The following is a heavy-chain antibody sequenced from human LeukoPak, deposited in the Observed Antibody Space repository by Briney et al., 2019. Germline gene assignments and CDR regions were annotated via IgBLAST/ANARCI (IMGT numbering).Heavy chain of an antibody. V-gene: IGHV3-48*01. Sequence: HTGGSLRLSCAASGLTFSTYSMNWVRQTPAKGLEWISYISSDSRTMYYADSVKGRFTISRDNAKNSLSQQMSSLRAEDTAVYYCVRDVRSLMDVWGQGTTVTVSS. CDR2: ISSDSRTM. D-gene: IGHD3-10*02. CDR3: VRDVRSLMDV. J-gene: IGHJ6*02. CDR1: GLTFSTYS.